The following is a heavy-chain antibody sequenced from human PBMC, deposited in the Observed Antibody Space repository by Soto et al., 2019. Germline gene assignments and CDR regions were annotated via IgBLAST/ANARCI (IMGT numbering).Heavy chain of an antibody. D-gene: IGHD3-22*01. CDR1: GGSLRRSAYS. V-gene: IGHV4-30-2*01. Sequence: PSETLSLTWAVSGGSLRRSAYSWSWIRQPPGKGLEWIGFIYQSGSTYYNQSLKSRVTTSLDRPKNQFSLKLSSVTAADTAVYYCARDFLFYDSAGFYWDDDVDTWGQGTMVT. CDR2: IYQSGST. J-gene: IGHJ3*02. CDR3: ARDFLFYDSAGFYWDDDVDT.